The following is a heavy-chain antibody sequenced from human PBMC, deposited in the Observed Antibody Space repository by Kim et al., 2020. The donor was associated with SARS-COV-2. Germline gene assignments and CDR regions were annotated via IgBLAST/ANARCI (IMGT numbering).Heavy chain of an antibody. J-gene: IGHJ6*02. V-gene: IGHV2-70*01. CDR3: ARMALYYDILNDFCGTDV. CDR2: IDWDDDK. D-gene: IGHD3-9*01. CDR1: GFSLSTSGMC. Sequence: SGPTLVNPTQTPTLTCTFSGFSLSTSGMCVSWIRQPPGKALEWLALIDWDDDKYYSTSLKTRLTISKDTSKNQVVLTMTNMDPVDTATYYCARMALYYDILNDFCGTDVWAHGTTVTVSS.